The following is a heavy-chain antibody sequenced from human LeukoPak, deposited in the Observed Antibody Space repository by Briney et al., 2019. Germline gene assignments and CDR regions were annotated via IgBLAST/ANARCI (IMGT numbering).Heavy chain of an antibody. CDR2: MYSGGST. CDR3: ASSDYTYGATIHKNY. D-gene: IGHD5-18*01. J-gene: IGHJ4*02. V-gene: IGHV4-4*07. Sequence: SETLSLTCTVSGGSMSIYHWSWIRQPAGKGLEWIGRMYSGGSTNYNPSLRSRVTMSVDTSKNQFSLKLRSVTAADTAVYYCASSDYTYGATIHKNYWGQGTLVTVSS. CDR1: GGSMSIYH.